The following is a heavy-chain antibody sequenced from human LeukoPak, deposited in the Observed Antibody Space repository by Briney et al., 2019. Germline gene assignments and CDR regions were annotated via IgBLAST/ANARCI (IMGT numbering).Heavy chain of an antibody. J-gene: IGHJ4*02. CDR2: ISWNSGSI. D-gene: IGHD1-26*01. CDR3: AKAPVSGGEPFFDY. V-gene: IGHV3-9*01. Sequence: PGGSLRLSCAASGFTFDDYAMHWVRQAPGKGLEWVSGISWNSGSIGYADSVKGRFTISRDNAKNSLYLQMNSLRAEDTALYYCAKAPVSGGEPFFDYWGQGTLVTVSS. CDR1: GFTFDDYA.